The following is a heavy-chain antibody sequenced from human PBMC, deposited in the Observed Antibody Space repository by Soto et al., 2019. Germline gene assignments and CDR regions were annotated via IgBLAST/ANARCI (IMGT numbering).Heavy chain of an antibody. D-gene: IGHD3-16*01. CDR2: ISHDGSDK. V-gene: IGHV3-30*18. Sequence: QVQLVESGGGVVQPGRSLRLSCAASGFTFSAYGMHWVRQAPGKGLEWVAVISHDGSDKYYADSAKGRLTVSRDNSMNALLLQMKSLRAEDTAVYYFAKDLLSSGVYDFENWGQGTLVTVSS. J-gene: IGHJ4*02. CDR3: AKDLLSSGVYDFEN. CDR1: GFTFSAYG.